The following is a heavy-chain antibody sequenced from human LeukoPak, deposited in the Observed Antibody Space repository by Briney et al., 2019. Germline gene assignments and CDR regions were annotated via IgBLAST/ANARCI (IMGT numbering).Heavy chain of an antibody. V-gene: IGHV3-53*01. CDR1: GFTVSSSS. Sequence: GGSLRLSCAGSGFTVSSSSMSWVRQAPGKGLEWVTTFYSDAIDGTTNSADSANGRSTTSRDNSQNSLYLQMNRLRVEATATYYCAREIGGGHHYFEHWGQGTVVTVSS. CDR2: FYSDAIDGTT. J-gene: IGHJ4*02. D-gene: IGHD1-26*01. CDR3: AREIGGGHHYFEH.